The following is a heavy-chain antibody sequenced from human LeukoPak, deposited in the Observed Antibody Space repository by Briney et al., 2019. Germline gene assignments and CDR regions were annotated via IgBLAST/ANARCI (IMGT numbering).Heavy chain of an antibody. CDR2: IYTSGST. CDR3: ARSYDFWSGYDNAFDI. CDR1: GGSISSGSYY. J-gene: IGHJ3*02. D-gene: IGHD3-3*01. Sequence: PSETLSLTCTVSGGSISSGSYYWSWIRQPAGKGLEWIGRIYTSGSTNYNPSLKSRVTISVDTSKNQFSLKLSSVTAADTAVYYCARSYDFWSGYDNAFDIWGQGTMVTVSS. V-gene: IGHV4-61*02.